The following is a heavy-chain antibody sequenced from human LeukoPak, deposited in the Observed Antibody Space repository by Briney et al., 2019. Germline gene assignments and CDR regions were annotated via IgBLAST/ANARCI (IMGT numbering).Heavy chain of an antibody. Sequence: SETLSLTCTVSGGSISSGSYYWNWIRQPAGKGLEWIGRIYSSGSTNHNPSLKSRVTISVDTSKNQFSLKLSSVTAADTAVYYCAREGLNMVRGVIPKEAWGWFDPWGQGTLVTVSS. D-gene: IGHD3-10*01. CDR1: GGSISSGSYY. CDR3: AREGLNMVRGVIPKEAWGWFDP. J-gene: IGHJ5*02. CDR2: IYSSGST. V-gene: IGHV4-61*02.